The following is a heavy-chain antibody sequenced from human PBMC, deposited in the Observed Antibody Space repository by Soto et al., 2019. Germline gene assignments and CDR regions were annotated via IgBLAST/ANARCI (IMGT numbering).Heavy chain of an antibody. D-gene: IGHD6-13*01. CDR2: IYYSGST. V-gene: IGHV4-31*03. CDR3: ARDLRGGAAAFSFGY. J-gene: IGHJ4*02. CDR1: CGSIRRGGYY. Sequence: QVQLQESGPGLVKPSQTLSLTCTVSCGSIRRGGYYWSWIRQHPGKGLEWIGYIYYSGSTYYNPSLKSGVTISLDTSKNQFYLKLSSVPAACTAVYYCARDLRGGAAAFSFGYWGQGTLVTVSS.